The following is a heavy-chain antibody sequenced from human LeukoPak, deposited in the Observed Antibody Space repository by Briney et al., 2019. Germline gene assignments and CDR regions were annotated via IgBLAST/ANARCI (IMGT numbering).Heavy chain of an antibody. CDR2: ISGSGGSS. CDR3: AKDTSLYSSSCFDY. V-gene: IGHV3-23*01. J-gene: IGHJ4*02. CDR1: VFTFSSYA. D-gene: IGHD6-13*01. Sequence: GGSLRLSCAASVFTFSSYAMSWVRQAPGKGLEWVTAISGSGGSSYYADSVKGRFTISRGNSKNTLYLQMNSLRAEDTAVYYCAKDTSLYSSSCFDYWGQGTLVTVSS.